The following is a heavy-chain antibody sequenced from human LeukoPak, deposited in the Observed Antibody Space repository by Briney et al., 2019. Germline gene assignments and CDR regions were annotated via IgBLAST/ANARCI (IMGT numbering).Heavy chain of an antibody. Sequence: GASVKVSCKASGYTFTGYYMHWVRQAPGQGLEWMGWINPNSGGTNYAQKFQGRVTMTRDTSISTAYMELSGLRSDDTAVYYCARVMGYGDYYYGMDVWGQGTTVTVSS. D-gene: IGHD4-17*01. CDR3: ARVMGYGDYYYGMDV. J-gene: IGHJ6*02. CDR2: INPNSGGT. CDR1: GYTFTGYY. V-gene: IGHV1-2*02.